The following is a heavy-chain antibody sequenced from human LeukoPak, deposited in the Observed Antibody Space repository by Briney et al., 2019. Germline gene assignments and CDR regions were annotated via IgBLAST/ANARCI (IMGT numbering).Heavy chain of an antibody. Sequence: ASVKVSCKASGYTFTSYGISWVRQAPGQGLEWMGWISAYNGNTNYAQKLQGRVTMTTDTSTSTAYMELRSLRSDDTAVYYCARDRDSSGWYVGQPDYRGQGTLVTVSS. V-gene: IGHV1-18*01. CDR1: GYTFTSYG. CDR3: ARDRDSSGWYVGQPDY. J-gene: IGHJ4*02. D-gene: IGHD6-19*01. CDR2: ISAYNGNT.